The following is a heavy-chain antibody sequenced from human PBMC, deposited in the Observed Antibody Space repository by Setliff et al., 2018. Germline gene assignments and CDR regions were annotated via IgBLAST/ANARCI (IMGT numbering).Heavy chain of an antibody. Sequence: GSLRLSCAASGFTFSDAWMNWVRQAPGKGLEWVGRIKRKADGGTADFAAPVKGRFTISRDDSKNTMSLQMNSLKTEDTAVYFCATRLGDFWGQGTLVTVSS. D-gene: IGHD6-25*01. CDR2: IKRKADGGTA. V-gene: IGHV3-15*01. J-gene: IGHJ4*02. CDR1: GFTFSDAW. CDR3: ATRLGDF.